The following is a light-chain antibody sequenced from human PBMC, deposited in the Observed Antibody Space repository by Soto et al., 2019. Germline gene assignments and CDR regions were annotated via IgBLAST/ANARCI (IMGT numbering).Light chain of an antibody. J-gene: IGKJ4*01. CDR3: QQYVTSPLT. V-gene: IGKV3-20*01. CDR1: QSVSSY. Sequence: EIVLTQSPGTLSLSPGERATLSYSASQSVSSYLAWYQQKPGQAPRLLIYGVSSRATGIPDRFSGSGSGTDFTLTISRLEPEDFAVYYCQQYVTSPLTFGGGTKVVI. CDR2: GVS.